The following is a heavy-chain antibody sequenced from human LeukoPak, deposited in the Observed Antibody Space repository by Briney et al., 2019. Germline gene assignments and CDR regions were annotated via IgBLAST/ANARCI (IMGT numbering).Heavy chain of an antibody. V-gene: IGHV1-2*02. J-gene: IGHJ5*02. CDR2: INPNSGGT. D-gene: IGHD3-22*01. Sequence: ASVKVSCKASGYTFTDYYMHWVRQAPGQGLEWMGWINPNSGGTNYAQKFQGRVTMTRDTSISTAYMELSRLRSDDTAVYYCARDFPHYDSSGYSSAFDPWGQGTLVTVSS. CDR3: ARDFPHYDSSGYSSAFDP. CDR1: GYTFTDYY.